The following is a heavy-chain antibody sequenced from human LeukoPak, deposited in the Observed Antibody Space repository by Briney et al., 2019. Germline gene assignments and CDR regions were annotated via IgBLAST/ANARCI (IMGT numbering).Heavy chain of an antibody. CDR1: GGTFSSYA. V-gene: IGHV1-69*01. D-gene: IGHD2-2*01. Sequence: SVKVSCKASGGTFSSYAISWVRQAPGEGLEWMGGIIPIFGTANYAQKFQGRVTITADESTSTAYMELSSLRSEDTAVYYCARVKGYCSSTSCYGPYYYYGMDVWGQGTTVTVSS. CDR3: ARVKGYCSSTSCYGPYYYYGMDV. CDR2: IIPIFGTA. J-gene: IGHJ6*02.